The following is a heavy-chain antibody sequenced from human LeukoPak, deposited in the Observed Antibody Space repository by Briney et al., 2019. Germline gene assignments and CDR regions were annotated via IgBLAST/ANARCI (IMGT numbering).Heavy chain of an antibody. Sequence: PSETLSLTSTVSGGSISSTSYYWGWIRQPPGKGLEWIGSIYYRGSTYYNPSLKSRLTISVDTSKNQFSLSLSSVTAADTAVYYCARGSSGWPWYFDLWGRGTLVTVSS. CDR2: IYYRGST. V-gene: IGHV4-39*01. J-gene: IGHJ2*01. CDR1: GGSISSTSYY. CDR3: ARGSSGWPWYFDL. D-gene: IGHD6-19*01.